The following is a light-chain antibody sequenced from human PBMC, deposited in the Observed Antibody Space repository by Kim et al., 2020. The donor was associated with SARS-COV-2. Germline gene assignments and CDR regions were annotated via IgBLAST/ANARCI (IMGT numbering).Light chain of an antibody. J-gene: IGKJ4*01. CDR2: TAS. CDR1: QDINRW. CDR3: QQAHSFPLT. V-gene: IGKV1-12*01. Sequence: DIQMTQSPSSVSASVGDRVTITCRASQDINRWLAWYQQKPGKAPKILIYTASNLQSGVPSRFSGSGSGTDFTLTISSLQPEDFATYDCQQAHSFPLTFGAGTKVDI.